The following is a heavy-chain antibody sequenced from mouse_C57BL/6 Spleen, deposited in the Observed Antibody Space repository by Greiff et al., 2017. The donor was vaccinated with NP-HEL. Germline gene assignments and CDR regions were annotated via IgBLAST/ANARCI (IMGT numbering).Heavy chain of an antibody. CDR3: ATGYGSSPVIFDY. CDR1: GYSFTDYN. D-gene: IGHD1-1*01. V-gene: IGHV1-39*01. J-gene: IGHJ2*01. CDR2: INPNYGTT. Sequence: EVKLMESGPELVKPGASVKISCKASGYSFTDYNMNWVKQSNGKSLEWIGVINPNYGTTSYNQKFKGKATLTVDQSSSTAYMQLNSLTSADSAVDYCATGYGSSPVIFDYWGQGTTLTVSS.